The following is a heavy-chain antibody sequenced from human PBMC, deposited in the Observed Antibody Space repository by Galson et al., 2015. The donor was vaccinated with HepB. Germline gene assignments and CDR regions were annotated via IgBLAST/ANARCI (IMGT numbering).Heavy chain of an antibody. CDR1: GGTFSSYA. J-gene: IGHJ6*02. CDR3: ARDGGGDIRAVAAHHYYGMDV. D-gene: IGHD6-19*01. V-gene: IGHV1-69*13. CDR2: IIPIFGTA. Sequence: SVKVSCKASGGTFSSYAISWVRQAPGQGLEWMGGIIPIFGTANYAQKFQGRVTITADESTSTAYMELSSLRSEDTAVYYCARDGGGDIRAVAAHHYYGMDVWGQGTTVTVSS.